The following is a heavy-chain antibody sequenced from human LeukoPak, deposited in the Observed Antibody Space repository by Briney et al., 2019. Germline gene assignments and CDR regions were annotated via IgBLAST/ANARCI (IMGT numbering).Heavy chain of an antibody. CDR1: GFTFSSYA. J-gene: IGHJ6*02. V-gene: IGHV3-23*01. D-gene: IGHD4-17*01. CDR3: ARFMVTTSFYNYGMDV. Sequence: GGSLRLSCAASGFTFSSYAMSWVRQAPGKGLEWVSIISDSGGSTYYADSVKGRFTISRDNSKNTLYLQMNSLRAEDTAVYYCARFMVTTSFYNYGMDVWGQGITVTVSS. CDR2: ISDSGGST.